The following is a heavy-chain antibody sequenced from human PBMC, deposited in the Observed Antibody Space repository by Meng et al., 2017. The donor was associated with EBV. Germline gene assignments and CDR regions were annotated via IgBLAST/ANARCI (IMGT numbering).Heavy chain of an antibody. Sequence: LKEAGPTLVKPKQTCMLPCTFSGFSLITSGVGVGWIRQPPGKALEWLALIYWDDDKRYSPSLKSRLTITKDTSKNQVVLTMTNMGPGDTATYFCAHRKNNWEVIEIDYWGQGTLVTVSS. J-gene: IGHJ4*02. CDR1: GFSLITSGVG. D-gene: IGHD1-1*01. CDR2: IYWDDDK. V-gene: IGHV2-5*02. CDR3: AHRKNNWEVIEIDY.